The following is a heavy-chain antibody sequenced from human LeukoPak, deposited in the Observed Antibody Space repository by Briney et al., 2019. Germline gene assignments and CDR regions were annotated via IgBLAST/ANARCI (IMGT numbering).Heavy chain of an antibody. CDR2: ISRTNYYT. V-gene: IGHV3-21*01. J-gene: IGHJ4*02. CDR3: AMQLYGPHAECLDS. CDR1: GFTLNNYL. Sequence: PGGPLSLPCTLSGFTLNNYLMFWLPQTPGKGLECVSSISRTNYYTPYADSVQGRFTLSRDNTHNSLFLQMNTLRGHDTAILYCAMQLYGPHAECLDSWGQGTLVTVSS. D-gene: IGHD4-17*01.